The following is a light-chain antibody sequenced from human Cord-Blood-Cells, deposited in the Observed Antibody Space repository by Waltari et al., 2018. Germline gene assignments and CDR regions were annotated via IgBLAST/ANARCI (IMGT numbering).Light chain of an antibody. CDR2: DVS. Sequence: QSALTQPRSVSGSPGQSVTISFTGTRSDVGGYNYVSWYQQHPGKAPKLMIYDVSKRPSVVPDRFSGSKSGNTASLTISGLQAEDEADYYCCSYAGSYTFVFGTGTKVTVL. V-gene: IGLV2-11*01. CDR1: RSDVGGYNY. J-gene: IGLJ1*01. CDR3: CSYAGSYTFV.